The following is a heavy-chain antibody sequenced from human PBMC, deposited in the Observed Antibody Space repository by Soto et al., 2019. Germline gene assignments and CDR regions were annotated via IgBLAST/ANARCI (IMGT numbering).Heavy chain of an antibody. J-gene: IGHJ5*02. Sequence: QVQLVQSGAEVKKPGASVKVSCKASGYTFTGYYMHWVRQAPGQGLEWMGWINPNSGGTNYAQKFQGRVTMTRETSISTAYMELSRLRSDDTAVYYCARDRRSQYFRVRGVSENWFDPWGQGTLVTVSS. V-gene: IGHV1-2*02. CDR2: INPNSGGT. D-gene: IGHD3-10*01. CDR3: ARDRRSQYFRVRGVSENWFDP. CDR1: GYTFTGYY.